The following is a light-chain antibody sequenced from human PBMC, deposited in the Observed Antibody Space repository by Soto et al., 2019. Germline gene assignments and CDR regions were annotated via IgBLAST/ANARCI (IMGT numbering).Light chain of an antibody. CDR1: QSISKY. Sequence: DIPMTQSPSSLSASVGDRVTITCRASQSISKYLNWYQHKPGKAPKLLNHAASSLQSRVPSRFSGSGSGTDFTLTISSLQPEDFATYHCQQSYTTPWTFGQGSTVEIK. V-gene: IGKV1-39*01. CDR3: QQSYTTPWT. J-gene: IGKJ1*01. CDR2: AAS.